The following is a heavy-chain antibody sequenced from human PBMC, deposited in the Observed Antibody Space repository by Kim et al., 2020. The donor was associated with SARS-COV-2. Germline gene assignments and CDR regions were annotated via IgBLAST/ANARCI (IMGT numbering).Heavy chain of an antibody. Sequence: AQKFQGRVTMTRDTSTSTVYMELSSLRSEDTAVYYCARESRDGYNDYFDYWGQGTLVTVSS. D-gene: IGHD5-12*01. CDR3: ARESRDGYNDYFDY. V-gene: IGHV1-46*01. J-gene: IGHJ4*02.